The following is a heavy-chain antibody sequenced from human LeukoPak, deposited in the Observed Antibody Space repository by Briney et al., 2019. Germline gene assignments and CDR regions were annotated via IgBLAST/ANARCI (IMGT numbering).Heavy chain of an antibody. J-gene: IGHJ4*02. V-gene: IGHV3-30-3*01. CDR3: ARNYYTASYYDILTGYYTTASPFDY. Sequence: PGGSLRLSCAASGFTFRSYAMHWVRQAPGKGLEWVAIISYDGSEKYYADSVKGRFTISRDNSKNTLYLQMNSLRAEDTAVYYCARNYYTASYYDILTGYYTTASPFDYWGQGTLVTVSS. D-gene: IGHD3-9*01. CDR1: GFTFRSYA. CDR2: ISYDGSEK.